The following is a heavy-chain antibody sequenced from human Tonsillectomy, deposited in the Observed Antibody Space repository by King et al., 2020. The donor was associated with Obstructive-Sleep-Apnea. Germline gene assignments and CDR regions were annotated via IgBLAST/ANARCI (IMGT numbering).Heavy chain of an antibody. Sequence: LQLQESGPGLVKPSETLSLTCTVSGGSISSSYWSWIRQPPGKGLEWIGYIYYSGSSAYHPSLKSRVTMSVDTSKSQFSLNLSSVTAADTAVYYCARPAYGGYDTYFDSWGQGTLVTVSS. J-gene: IGHJ4*02. CDR1: GGSISSSY. CDR3: ARPAYGGYDTYFDS. V-gene: IGHV4-59*08. D-gene: IGHD5-12*01. CDR2: IYYSGSS.